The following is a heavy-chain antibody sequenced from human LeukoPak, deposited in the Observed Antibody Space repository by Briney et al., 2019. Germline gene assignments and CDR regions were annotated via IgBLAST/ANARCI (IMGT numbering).Heavy chain of an antibody. CDR1: SVPITTNNW. CDR3: ARQSSPKGAVVHV. CDR2: IYHSGST. D-gene: IGHD3-10*02. J-gene: IGHJ4*02. Sequence: SETLSLTCAVSSVPITTNNWWSWVRQSPGKGLEWIGEIYHSGSTRYNPSLKSRATISVDKSKSQFSLKMTSVTAADTAVYYCARQSSPKGAVVHVWGQGTLVTVSS. V-gene: IGHV4-4*02.